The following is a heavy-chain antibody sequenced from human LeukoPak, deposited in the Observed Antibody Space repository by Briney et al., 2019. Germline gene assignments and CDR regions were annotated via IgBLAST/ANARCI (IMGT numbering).Heavy chain of an antibody. D-gene: IGHD3-3*01. CDR1: GFTFIDYA. V-gene: IGHV3-23*01. CDR3: AKGGWSDRFDF. J-gene: IGHJ4*02. Sequence: GGSLRLSCGASGFTFIDYAMTWVRQAPGKGLAWVSTITYGGERTYYADSVKGRFTISRDNSKNILYLQMNSLRGDDTGDYYCAKGGWSDRFDFWGQGTRVTVSS. CDR2: ITYGGERT.